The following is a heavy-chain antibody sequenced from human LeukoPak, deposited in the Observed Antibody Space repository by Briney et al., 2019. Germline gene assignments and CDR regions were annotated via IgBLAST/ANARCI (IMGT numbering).Heavy chain of an antibody. CDR2: ISAYDGNT. CDR1: GYTFTSYG. V-gene: IGHV1-18*01. D-gene: IGHD3-10*01. J-gene: IGHJ6*03. Sequence: ASVKVSCKASGYTFTSYGISWVRQAPGQGLEWMGWISAYDGNTNYAQKLQGRVTMTTDTSTSTAYMELSSLRSEDTAVYYCARDGGHYGSGSYIYYYYYYYMDVWGKGTTVTVSS. CDR3: ARDGGHYGSGSYIYYYYYYYMDV.